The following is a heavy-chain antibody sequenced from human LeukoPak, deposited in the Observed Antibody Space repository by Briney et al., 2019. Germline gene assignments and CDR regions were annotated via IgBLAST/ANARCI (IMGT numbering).Heavy chain of an antibody. J-gene: IGHJ6*02. Sequence: GGSLRLSCAASGFTFSSYEMNWVRQAPGKGLEWVSYISSSGSTIYYADSVKGRFTISRDNSKNTLYLQINSLMADDAAVYYCGGAKFYYYGMDVWGQGTTVTVSS. V-gene: IGHV3-48*03. CDR3: GGAKFYYYGMDV. CDR1: GFTFSSYE. CDR2: ISSSGSTI.